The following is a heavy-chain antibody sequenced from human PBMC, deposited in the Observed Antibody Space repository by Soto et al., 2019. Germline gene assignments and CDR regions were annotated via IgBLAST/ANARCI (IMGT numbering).Heavy chain of an antibody. V-gene: IGHV4-34*01. CDR3: ARAHDFWGGRQQPIDS. J-gene: IGHJ4*02. Sequence: QVQLQQWGAGLLKPSETLSLTCAVSGVSFRGFYWTWIRQSPGKGLDWLGDINHVGITNYNPSLKSQVSIPVDTSKSQFSLQLSSVTAADTAVYYCARAHDFWGGRQQPIDSWGQGTLVTVSS. CDR1: GVSFRGFY. CDR2: INHVGIT. D-gene: IGHD3-3*01.